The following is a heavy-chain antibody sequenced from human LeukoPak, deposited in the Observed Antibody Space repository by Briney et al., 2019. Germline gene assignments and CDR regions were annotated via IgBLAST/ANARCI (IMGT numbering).Heavy chain of an antibody. J-gene: IGHJ1*01. Sequence: PGGSLRLSCVASGFTFGKYWMHWVRQAPGKELVCISRINNDGSTVYADSVAGRFTISRDNARDTLYLQMNSLRVEDTAVYYCARDYYGSIDLWGQGTLVTASS. CDR1: GFTFGKYW. D-gene: IGHD3-10*01. V-gene: IGHV3-74*01. CDR2: INNDGST. CDR3: ARDYYGSIDL.